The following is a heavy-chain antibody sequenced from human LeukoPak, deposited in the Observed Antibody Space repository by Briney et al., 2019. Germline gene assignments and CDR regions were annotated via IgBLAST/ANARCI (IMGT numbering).Heavy chain of an antibody. J-gene: IGHJ4*02. CDR2: IWYDGSNK. CDR1: GFTFSSYA. CDR3: ARERYSYGFDY. V-gene: IGHV3-33*08. D-gene: IGHD5-18*01. Sequence: GGSLRLSCAASGFTFSSYAMHWVRQAPGKGLEWVAVIWYDGSNKYYADSVKGRFTISRDNSKNTLYLQMNSLRAEDTAVYYCARERYSYGFDYWGQGTLVTVSS.